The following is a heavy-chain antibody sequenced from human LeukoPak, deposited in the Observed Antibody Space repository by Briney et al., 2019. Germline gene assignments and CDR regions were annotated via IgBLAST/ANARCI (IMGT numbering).Heavy chain of an antibody. D-gene: IGHD3-10*01. V-gene: IGHV3-9*01. CDR2: ISWKNDTE. CDR1: VFIFDDYA. CDR3: ANSDTDGLLWFGELVSNYYYMDV. Sequence: GRSLRLSCAASVFIFDDYAMHWVRKAPGKGLEWVSGISWKNDTEGYPDLEKSRLTISRDNANNSLYLQMKGLRAEDKALYNCANSDTDGLLWFGELVSNYYYMDVCGKGTTVTVSS. J-gene: IGHJ6*03.